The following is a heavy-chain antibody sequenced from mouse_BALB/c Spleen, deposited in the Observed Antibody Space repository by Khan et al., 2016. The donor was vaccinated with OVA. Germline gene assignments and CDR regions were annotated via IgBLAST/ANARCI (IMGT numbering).Heavy chain of an antibody. J-gene: IGHJ3*01. CDR1: GYTFTTYT. CDR3: GREGAYYRSDGWFAY. Sequence: QVQLQQSGAELARPGASVKMSCKASGYTFTTYTIHWVKQRPGQGLEWIGYIIPSNDYTNYNQKFKDRATLTADKSSSTAYMQLSSLTSEDSAVDYCGREGAYYRSDGWFAYWGQGTLVTVSA. D-gene: IGHD2-14*01. CDR2: IIPSNDYT. V-gene: IGHV1-4*01.